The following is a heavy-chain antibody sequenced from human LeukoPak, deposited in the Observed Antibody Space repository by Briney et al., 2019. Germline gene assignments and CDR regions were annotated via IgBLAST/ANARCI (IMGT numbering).Heavy chain of an antibody. D-gene: IGHD6-19*01. CDR1: GFTVSSNY. Sequence: GGSLRLSCAASGFTVSSNYMSWVRQAPGKGPEWVAVISYDGKTQYYADSVKGRFTFSRDNSGNTLYLQMNSLRAEDTAIFYCAKEGSSGFIDSRGRGTLVTVSS. CDR2: ISYDGKTQ. V-gene: IGHV3-30*18. J-gene: IGHJ4*02. CDR3: AKEGSSGFIDS.